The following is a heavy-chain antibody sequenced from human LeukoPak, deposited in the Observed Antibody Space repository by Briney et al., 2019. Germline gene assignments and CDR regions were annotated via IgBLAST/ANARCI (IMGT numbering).Heavy chain of an antibody. Sequence: GGSLRLSCTASGFTVNNYAMSWVRQAPRKGLGWVAGIFGSGGSAHYAASLKGRYTISRDNSKNTVYLQRDSLRGEDTAVYYCTTTTTGYSSGQYPGWPADHWGQGALVTVSS. CDR3: TTTTTGYSSGQYPGWPADH. D-gene: IGHD3-22*01. CDR1: GFTVNNYA. V-gene: IGHV3-23*01. J-gene: IGHJ4*02. CDR2: IFGSGGSA.